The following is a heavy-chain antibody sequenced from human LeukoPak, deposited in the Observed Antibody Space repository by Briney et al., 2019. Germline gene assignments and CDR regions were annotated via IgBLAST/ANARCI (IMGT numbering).Heavy chain of an antibody. CDR1: GFTFSSYS. V-gene: IGHV3-21*01. D-gene: IGHD3/OR15-3a*01. CDR2: ISSSSSYI. Sequence: GESLRLSCAASGFTFSSYSMNWVRQTPGKGLEWVSSISSSSSYIYYADSVKGRFTISRDNAKNSLYLQMNSLRAEDTAVYYCARRHVGLVIIKPFDYWGQGTLVTVSS. J-gene: IGHJ4*02. CDR3: ARRHVGLVIIKPFDY.